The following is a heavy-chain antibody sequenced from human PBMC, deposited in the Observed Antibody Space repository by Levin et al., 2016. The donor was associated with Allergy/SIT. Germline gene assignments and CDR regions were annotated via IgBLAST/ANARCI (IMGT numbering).Heavy chain of an antibody. CDR2: INHSGST. D-gene: IGHD6-6*01. CDR1: GGSFSGYY. V-gene: IGHV4-34*01. J-gene: IGHJ5*02. Sequence: SETLSLTCAVYGGSFSGYYWSWIRQPPGKGLEWIGEINHSGSTNYNPSLKSRVTISVDTSKNQFSLKLSSVTAADTAVYYCARGQGSSWEAWGQGTLVTVSS. CDR3: ARGQGSSWEA.